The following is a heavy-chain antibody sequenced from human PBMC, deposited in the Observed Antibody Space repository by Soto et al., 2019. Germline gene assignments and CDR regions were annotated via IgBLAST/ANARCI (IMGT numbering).Heavy chain of an antibody. Sequence: PGESLKISCKGSGYNFAGYWIAWVRQMPGKGLELMGIIYPSDSDTRYRPSFQGQVTFSAGKSISSAYLQWSSLRASDTAMYYCARGGVSTRTFDYWGQGTPVTVSS. CDR3: ARGGVSTRTFDY. J-gene: IGHJ4*02. V-gene: IGHV5-51*01. CDR1: GYNFAGYW. D-gene: IGHD3-3*01. CDR2: IYPSDSDT.